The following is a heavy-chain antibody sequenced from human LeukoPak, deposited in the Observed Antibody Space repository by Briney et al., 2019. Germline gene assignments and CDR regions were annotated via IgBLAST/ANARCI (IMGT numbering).Heavy chain of an antibody. D-gene: IGHD3-10*01. Sequence: PSETLSLTCAVYGGSFSGYYWSWIRQPPGKGLEWIGEINHSGSTNYNPSLKSRVTISVDTSKNQFSPKLSSVTAADTAVYYCARGLIITMVRGVIGYYYGMDVWGQGTTVTVSS. CDR3: ARGLIITMVRGVIGYYYGMDV. J-gene: IGHJ6*02. V-gene: IGHV4-34*01. CDR2: INHSGST. CDR1: GGSFSGYY.